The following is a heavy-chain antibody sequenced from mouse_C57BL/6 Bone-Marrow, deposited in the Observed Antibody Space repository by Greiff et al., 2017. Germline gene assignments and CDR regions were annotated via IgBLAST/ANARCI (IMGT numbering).Heavy chain of an antibody. V-gene: IGHV5-9*01. CDR2: ISGGGGNT. Sequence: EVKLVESGGGLVKPGGSLKLSCAASGFTFSSYTMSWVRQTPEKRLEWVATISGGGGNTYYPDSVKGRFTISRDNAKNTLYLQMSSLRSEDTALYYCARLPIWALMDYWGQGTSVTVSS. CDR3: ARLPIWALMDY. J-gene: IGHJ4*01. D-gene: IGHD4-1*01. CDR1: GFTFSSYT.